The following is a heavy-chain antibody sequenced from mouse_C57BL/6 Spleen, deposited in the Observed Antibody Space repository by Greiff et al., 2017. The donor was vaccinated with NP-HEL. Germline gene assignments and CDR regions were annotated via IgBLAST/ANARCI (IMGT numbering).Heavy chain of an antibody. D-gene: IGHD1-1*01. V-gene: IGHV1-52*01. CDR3: AREDRDYYGSSYWYFDV. CDR2: IDPSDSET. CDR1: GYTFTSYW. J-gene: IGHJ1*03. Sequence: QVQLQQPGAELVRPGSSVKLSCKASGYTFTSYWMHWVKQRPIQGLEWIGNIDPSDSETHYNQKFKDKATLTVDKSSSTAYMQLSSLTSEDSAVYYCAREDRDYYGSSYWYFDVWGTGTTVTVSS.